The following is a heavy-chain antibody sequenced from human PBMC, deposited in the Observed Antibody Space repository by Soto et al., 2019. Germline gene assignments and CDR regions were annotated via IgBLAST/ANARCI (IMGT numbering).Heavy chain of an antibody. Sequence: QVQLQESGPGLVKPSQTLSLTCTVSGGSISSGGYYWSWIRQHPGKGLEWIGYIYYSGSTYYNPSLKSRITISVDTSKNQFSLKLTSVTAADTAVYYCARVDDGGKGFWFDPWGQGTLVTVSS. J-gene: IGHJ5*02. CDR1: GGSISSGGYY. CDR3: ARVDDGGKGFWFDP. D-gene: IGHD4-17*01. V-gene: IGHV4-31*03. CDR2: IYYSGST.